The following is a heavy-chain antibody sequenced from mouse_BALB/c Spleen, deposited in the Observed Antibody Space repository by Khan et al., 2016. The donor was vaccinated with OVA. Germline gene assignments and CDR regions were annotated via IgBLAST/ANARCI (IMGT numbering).Heavy chain of an antibody. V-gene: IGHV1-7*01. CDR3: KSHGSTYTGFGY. Sequence: QVQLQQSGAELAKPGASVKMSCKASGYTFTNYWMHWVKQRPGQGLAWIGYIDPTTGYTEYNQKFKDKATLTADKSSSTAYMQLSSLTSEDSAVYDCKSHGSTYTGFGYWGQGTLVTVSA. J-gene: IGHJ3*01. CDR1: GYTFTNYW. CDR2: IDPTTGYT. D-gene: IGHD1-1*01.